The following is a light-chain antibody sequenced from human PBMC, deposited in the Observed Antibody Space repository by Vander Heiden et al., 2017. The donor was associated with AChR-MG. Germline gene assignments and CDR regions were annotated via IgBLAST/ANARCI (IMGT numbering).Light chain of an antibody. CDR1: SSYVGGDNY. J-gene: IGLJ2*01. CDR2: DVS. CDR3: SSYTSSSTLRV. Sequence: QSALSQPASVSGSPGQSITISCTGTSSYVGGDNYVSWYQQHPGKAPKLMRYDVSNRPSGVSNRFSGSKSGSTASLTISGLQAEDEADYYCSSYTSSSTLRVFGGGTKLTVL. V-gene: IGLV2-14*03.